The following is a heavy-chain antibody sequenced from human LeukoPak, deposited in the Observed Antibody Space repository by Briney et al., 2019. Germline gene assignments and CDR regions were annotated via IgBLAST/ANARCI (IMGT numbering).Heavy chain of an antibody. CDR2: INPNSGGT. J-gene: IGHJ4*02. CDR3: ASSGIAAAGNFDY. Sequence: ASVKVSCKASGYTFTGYYMHWVRQAPGQGLEWMGRINPNSGGTNYAQKFQGRVTMTRDTSISTAYMELSSLRSEDTAVYYCASSGIAAAGNFDYWGQGTLVTVSS. CDR1: GYTFTGYY. D-gene: IGHD6-13*01. V-gene: IGHV1-2*06.